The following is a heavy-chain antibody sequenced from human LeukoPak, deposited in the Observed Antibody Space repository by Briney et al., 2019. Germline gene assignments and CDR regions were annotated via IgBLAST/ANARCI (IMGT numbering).Heavy chain of an antibody. CDR1: GGSVSNDY. D-gene: IGHD6-13*01. Sequence: GTLSLTCAVSGGSVSNDYWWSWVRQAPGKGLEWVSAISGSGDSTYYADSVKGRFTISRDNSKNTLYLQMDSLRAEDTAVYYCAKESTRIAAAGTFDYWGQGTLVTVSS. J-gene: IGHJ4*02. V-gene: IGHV3-23*01. CDR2: ISGSGDST. CDR3: AKESTRIAAAGTFDY.